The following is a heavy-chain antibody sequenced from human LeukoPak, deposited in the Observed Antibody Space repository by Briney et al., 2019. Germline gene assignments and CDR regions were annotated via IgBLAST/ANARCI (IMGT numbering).Heavy chain of an antibody. CDR3: ARHAAVAGTAWFDP. V-gene: IGHV4-39*01. CDR2: IYYTGSA. J-gene: IGHJ5*02. CDR1: GGSISSSSYY. D-gene: IGHD6-19*01. Sequence: PSETLSLTCTVSGGSISSSSYYWGWIRQPPGKGLEWIGSIYYTGSAYYNPSLKSRVTISVDTSKNQFSLKVRSVTAADTTIYYCARHAAVAGTAWFDPWGQGTKVIVSS.